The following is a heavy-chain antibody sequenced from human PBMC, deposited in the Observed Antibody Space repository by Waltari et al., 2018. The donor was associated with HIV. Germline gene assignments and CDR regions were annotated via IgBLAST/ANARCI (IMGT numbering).Heavy chain of an antibody. Sequence: EVQLVASGGGLVKPGGSLRLSCSASGFGFIYSSINWVRQAPGKGLEWVSSISRSSSDIYYADSLKGRFTISRDNPKNSLNLQMNSLRVEDTAVYYCATGGYSSSSAFDIWGQGTMVIVSS. J-gene: IGHJ3*02. V-gene: IGHV3-21*01. CDR2: ISRSSSDI. D-gene: IGHD6-6*01. CDR1: GFGFIYSS. CDR3: ATGGYSSSSAFDI.